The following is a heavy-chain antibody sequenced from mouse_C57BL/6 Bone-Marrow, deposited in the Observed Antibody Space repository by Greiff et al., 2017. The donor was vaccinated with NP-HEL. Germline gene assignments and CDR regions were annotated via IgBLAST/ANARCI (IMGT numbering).Heavy chain of an antibody. CDR2: IRSKSNNYAT. Sequence: EVMLVESGGGLVQPKGSLKLSCAASGFSFNTYAMNWVRQAPGKGLEWVARIRSKSNNYATYYADSVKDRFTISRDDSESMLYLQMNNLKTEDTAMYYCVRLCYLFAYWGQGTLVTVSA. J-gene: IGHJ3*01. V-gene: IGHV10-1*01. D-gene: IGHD1-1*01. CDR3: VRLCYLFAY. CDR1: GFSFNTYA.